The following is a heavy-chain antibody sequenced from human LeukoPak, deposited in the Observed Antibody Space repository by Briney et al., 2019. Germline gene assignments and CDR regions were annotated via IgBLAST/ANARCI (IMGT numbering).Heavy chain of an antibody. CDR1: GGSISSYD. J-gene: IGHJ6*03. V-gene: IGHV4-4*07. CDR2: IYTRGST. CDR3: ARGLRYFDWLLYDYYYYYMDV. Sequence: SETLSLTCTVFGGSISSYDWSWIRQPAGKGLEWIGRIYTRGSTNYNPSLKSRVSMSVDTSKKQFSLKLSSVTAADTAVYYCARGLRYFDWLLYDYYYYYMDVWGKGTTVTISS. D-gene: IGHD3-9*01.